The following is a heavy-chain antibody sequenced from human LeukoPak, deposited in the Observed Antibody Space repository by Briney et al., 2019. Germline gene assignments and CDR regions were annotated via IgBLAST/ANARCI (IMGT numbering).Heavy chain of an antibody. J-gene: IGHJ4*02. D-gene: IGHD3-22*01. CDR1: GGSFSGYY. CDR3: ARPINYYDNSPLH. CDR2: INHSGST. Sequence: SETLSLTCAVYGGSFSGYYWSWIRQPPGKGLEWIGEINHSGSTNYNPSLKSRVTISADTSKNQFSLKLSSVTAADTAVYYCARPINYYDNSPLHWGQGTLVTVSS. V-gene: IGHV4-34*01.